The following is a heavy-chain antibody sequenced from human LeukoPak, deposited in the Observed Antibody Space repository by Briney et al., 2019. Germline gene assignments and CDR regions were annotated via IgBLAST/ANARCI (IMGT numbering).Heavy chain of an antibody. CDR1: GFTFSSYG. Sequence: GESLKISCAASGFTFSSYGMHWVRQAPGKGLEWVAFIRYDGSNKHYADSVKGRFTISRDNSKNTLYLQMNSLRAEDTAVYYCAKSLDGYNLDWGQGTLVTVSS. CDR2: IRYDGSNK. CDR3: AKSLDGYNLD. D-gene: IGHD5-24*01. V-gene: IGHV3-30*02. J-gene: IGHJ4*02.